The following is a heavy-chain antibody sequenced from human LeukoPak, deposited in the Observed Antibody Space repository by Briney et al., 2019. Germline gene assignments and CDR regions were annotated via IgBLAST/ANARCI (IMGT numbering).Heavy chain of an antibody. CDR1: GYTLTGYY. Sequence: ASVKVSCKASGYTLTGYYMHWVRQAPGQGLEWMGWINPNSGGTNYAQKFQGRVTMTRDTSISTAYMELSRLRSDDTAVYYCATLNYDILTGYITNWFDPWGQGTLVTVSS. CDR3: ATLNYDILTGYITNWFDP. D-gene: IGHD3-9*01. J-gene: IGHJ5*02. CDR2: INPNSGGT. V-gene: IGHV1-2*02.